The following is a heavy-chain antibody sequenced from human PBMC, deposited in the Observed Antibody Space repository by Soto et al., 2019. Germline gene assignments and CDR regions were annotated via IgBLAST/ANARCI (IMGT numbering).Heavy chain of an antibody. J-gene: IGHJ5*02. CDR2: IYFTGNT. V-gene: IGHV4-39*01. CDR1: GGSITSSSHF. CDR3: AGQTFTIAAASYGRSNWFDP. Sequence: SETLSLTCTASGGSITSSSHFWGWVRQPPGKGLEWIGTIYFTGNTYYTPSLKSRLTMSIDTSENEFSLRLNSVTAADTAVYYCAGQTFTIAAASYGRSNWFDPWGPGTLVTVSS. D-gene: IGHD6-25*01.